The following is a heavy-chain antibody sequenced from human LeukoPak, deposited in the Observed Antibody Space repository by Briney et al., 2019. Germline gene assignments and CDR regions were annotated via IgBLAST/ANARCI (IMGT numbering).Heavy chain of an antibody. CDR1: GGSISSYY. CDR2: IYYSGST. Sequence: PSETLSLTCTISGGSISSYYWSWIRQPPGKGLEWIGYIYYSGSTNYNPSLKSRVTVSLDTSKNQFSLKLSSVTAADTAVYYCARESIAARGTKDYWGQGTLVTVSS. CDR3: ARESIAARGTKDY. V-gene: IGHV4-59*12. J-gene: IGHJ4*02. D-gene: IGHD6-6*01.